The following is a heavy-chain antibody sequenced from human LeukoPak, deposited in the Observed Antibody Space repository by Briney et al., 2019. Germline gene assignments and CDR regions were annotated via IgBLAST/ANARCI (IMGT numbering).Heavy chain of an antibody. D-gene: IGHD2-2*01. CDR2: IIPILGIA. CDR3: ARGDPAPDAFDI. Sequence: SVKVSCKASGGTFSSYAISWVRQAPGQGLEWMGRIIPILGIANYAQKFQGRVTITADKSTSTAYMELSSLRSEDTAVYYCARGDPAPDAFDIWGQGIMVTVSS. J-gene: IGHJ3*02. V-gene: IGHV1-69*04. CDR1: GGTFSSYA.